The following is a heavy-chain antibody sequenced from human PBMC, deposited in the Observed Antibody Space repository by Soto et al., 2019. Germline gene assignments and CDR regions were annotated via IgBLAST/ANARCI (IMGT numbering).Heavy chain of an antibody. V-gene: IGHV1-2*04. CDR3: ARVRGGSSWSDAFDI. CDR2: INPNSGGT. J-gene: IGHJ3*02. D-gene: IGHD6-13*01. Sequence: QVQLVQSGAEVKKPGASVKVSCKASGYTFTGYYMHWVRQAPGQGLEWMGWINPNSGGTNYAQKFQGWVTMTRDTSISTAYMELSRLRSDDTAVYYCARVRGGSSWSDAFDIWGQGTMVTVSS. CDR1: GYTFTGYY.